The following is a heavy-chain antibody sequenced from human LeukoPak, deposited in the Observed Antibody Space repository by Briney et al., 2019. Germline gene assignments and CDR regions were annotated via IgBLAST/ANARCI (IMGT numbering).Heavy chain of an antibody. CDR1: GYTFTSYG. V-gene: IGHV1-18*01. Sequence: AAVKVSCKASGYTFTSYGISWVRQAPGQGLEWMGWISTYNGNTNYAQKLQGRVTMTTDKSTSTAYMELRSLRSDDTAVYYCARLLVGATTCFDYWGQGTPVTVSS. CDR3: ARLLVGATTCFDY. CDR2: ISTYNGNT. D-gene: IGHD1-26*01. J-gene: IGHJ4*02.